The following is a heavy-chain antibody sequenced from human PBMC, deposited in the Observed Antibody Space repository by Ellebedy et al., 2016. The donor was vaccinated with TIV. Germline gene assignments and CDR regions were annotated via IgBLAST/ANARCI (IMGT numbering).Heavy chain of an antibody. CDR1: GFTSNNYA. Sequence: GESLKISCEGSGFTSNNYAMHWVRQAPGKGLEWVAVIWYDGSIQYYGDSVTGRFSISRDTSKNTVYLQINIFRVEDTAMYYCARVRGGKRSMSGGDALDIWGPGTMVTVSS. V-gene: IGHV3-33*08. CDR3: ARVRGGKRSMSGGDALDI. J-gene: IGHJ3*02. D-gene: IGHD3-10*01. CDR2: IWYDGSIQ.